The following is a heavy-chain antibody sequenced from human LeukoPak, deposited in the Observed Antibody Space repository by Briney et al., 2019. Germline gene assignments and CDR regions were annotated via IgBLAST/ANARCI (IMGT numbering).Heavy chain of an antibody. D-gene: IGHD3-9*01. Sequence: GGSLRLSCAASGFTFDDYAMHWVRQAPGKGLEWVSGISWNSGSIGYADSVKGRFTISRDNAKNSLYLQMNSLRAEDTALYYCAKDSWPDILTGWAFDIWGQGTMVTVSS. J-gene: IGHJ3*02. CDR1: GFTFDDYA. CDR3: AKDSWPDILTGWAFDI. V-gene: IGHV3-9*01. CDR2: ISWNSGSI.